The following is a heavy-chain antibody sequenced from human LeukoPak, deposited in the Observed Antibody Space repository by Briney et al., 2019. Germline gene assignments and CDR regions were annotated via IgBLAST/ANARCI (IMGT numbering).Heavy chain of an antibody. CDR1: GGSFSGYY. CDR3: ARAREDCSSTSCHYYYYGMDV. CDR2: INHSGST. V-gene: IGHV4-34*01. D-gene: IGHD2-2*01. J-gene: IGHJ6*04. Sequence: PSETLSLTCAVYGGSFSGYYWSWIRQPPGKGLEWIGEINHSGSTNYNPSLKSRVTISVDTSKNQFSLKLSSVTAADTAAYYCARAREDCSSTSCHYYYYGMDVWGKGTTVTVSS.